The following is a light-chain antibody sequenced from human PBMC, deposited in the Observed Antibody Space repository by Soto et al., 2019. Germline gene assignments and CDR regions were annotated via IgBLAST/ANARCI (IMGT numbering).Light chain of an antibody. V-gene: IGKV1-5*03. CDR3: QQYNSYSCT. Sequence: DIQMTQSPSTLSASVGDRVTITCRASQSISSWLAWYQQKPGKAPMLLIYKASSLESGVPSRFSGSGSGTEFTLTISSLQPDDFATYYCQQYNSYSCTFGQGTKVDIK. CDR1: QSISSW. J-gene: IGKJ1*01. CDR2: KAS.